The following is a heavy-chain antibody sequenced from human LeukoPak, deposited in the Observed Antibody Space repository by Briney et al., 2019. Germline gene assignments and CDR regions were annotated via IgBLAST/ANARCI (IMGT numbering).Heavy chain of an antibody. D-gene: IGHD2-2*01. CDR3: AKDESSTSYRNAFDI. CDR2: ISGSGGST. Sequence: GGSLRLSCAASGFTFSSYAMSWVRQAPGKGLEWVSGISGSGGSTYYTDSVKGRFTISRDNSKNTLYLQMNSLRAEDTAVYYCAKDESSTSYRNAFDIWGQGTMVTVSS. J-gene: IGHJ3*02. CDR1: GFTFSSYA. V-gene: IGHV3-23*01.